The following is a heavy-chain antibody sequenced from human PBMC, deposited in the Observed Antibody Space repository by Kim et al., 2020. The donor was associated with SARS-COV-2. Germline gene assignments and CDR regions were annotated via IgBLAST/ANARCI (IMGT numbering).Heavy chain of an antibody. Sequence: ASVKVSCKASGYTFTSYAMNWVRQAPGQGLDWMGWINTNTGNPTYAQGFTGRFVFSLDTSVSTAYLQISSLKAEDTAVCYCARSELGEQPERTFYNYYYYYGMDVWGQGTTVTVSS. V-gene: IGHV7-4-1*02. CDR2: INTNTGNP. CDR1: GYTFTSYA. CDR3: ARSELGEQPERTFYNYYYYYGMDV. D-gene: IGHD1-1*01. J-gene: IGHJ6*02.